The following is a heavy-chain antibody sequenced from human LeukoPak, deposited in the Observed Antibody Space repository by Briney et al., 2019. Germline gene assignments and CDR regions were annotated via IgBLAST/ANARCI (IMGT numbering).Heavy chain of an antibody. D-gene: IGHD3-10*01. CDR2: ISSSSYI. J-gene: IGHJ4*02. V-gene: IGHV3-21*01. CDR1: GFTFSSYS. CDR3: ARGVTMVRGVIPYYFDY. Sequence: GGSLRLSCAASGFTFSSYSMNWVRQAPGKGLEWVSSISSSSYIYYADSVKGRFTISRDNAKNSLYLQMNSLRAEDTAVYYCARGVTMVRGVIPYYFDYWGQGTLVTVSS.